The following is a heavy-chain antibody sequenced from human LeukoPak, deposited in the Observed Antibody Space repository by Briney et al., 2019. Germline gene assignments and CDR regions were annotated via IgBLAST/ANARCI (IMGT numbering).Heavy chain of an antibody. D-gene: IGHD6-25*01. Sequence: GGSLRLSCAASGFTFSSHWMSWVRQAPGKGLEWVGRTKEDGSEKYYVDSVKGRFTISRDNAKNSLYLEMNSLRAEDSAVYYCAKDGEQRHFDYWGQGTLVTVSS. V-gene: IGHV3-7*01. J-gene: IGHJ4*02. CDR3: AKDGEQRHFDY. CDR2: TKEDGSEK. CDR1: GFTFSSHW.